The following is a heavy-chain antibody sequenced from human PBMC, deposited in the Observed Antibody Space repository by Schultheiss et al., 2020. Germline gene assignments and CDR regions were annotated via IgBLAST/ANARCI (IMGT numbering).Heavy chain of an antibody. V-gene: IGHV1-2*02. CDR1: GYTFTGYY. D-gene: IGHD1-26*01. J-gene: IGHJ6*02. CDR3: ARPFAHSYSYGMDV. Sequence: ASVKVSCKASGYTFTGYYMHWVRQAPGQGLEWMGWINPNSGGTNYAQKLQGRVTITADESTSTAYMELSSLRSEDTAVYYCARPFAHSYSYGMDVWGQGTTVNGYS. CDR2: INPNSGGT.